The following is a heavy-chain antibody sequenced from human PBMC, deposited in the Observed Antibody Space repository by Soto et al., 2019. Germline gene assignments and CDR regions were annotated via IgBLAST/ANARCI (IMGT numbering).Heavy chain of an antibody. D-gene: IGHD3-22*01. V-gene: IGHV1-69*01. CDR1: GGTFSSYA. J-gene: IGHJ4*02. Sequence: QVQLVQSGAEVKNPGSSVKVSCKASGGTFSSYAISWVRQAPVQGLEWMGEIIPIFGTANYAQKFQGRVTITADESTSTGYMEMSIMRSEDTAVYYCVRADYYDSNGYYGDYWGQGTLVTVSS. CDR2: IIPIFGTA. CDR3: VRADYYDSNGYYGDY.